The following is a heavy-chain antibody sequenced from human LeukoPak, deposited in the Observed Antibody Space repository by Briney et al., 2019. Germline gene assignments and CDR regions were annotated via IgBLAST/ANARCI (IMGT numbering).Heavy chain of an antibody. CDR3: ARHVIYYYGMDV. CDR1: GFTVSSNH. D-gene: IGHD3-16*02. Sequence: GGSLRLSCAASGFTVSSNHMSWVRQAPGKGLEWVSVIYSGGSTYYADSVKGRFTISRDNSKNTLYLQMNSLRAEDTAVYYCARHVIYYYGMDVWGQGTTVTVSS. V-gene: IGHV3-53*01. CDR2: IYSGGST. J-gene: IGHJ6*02.